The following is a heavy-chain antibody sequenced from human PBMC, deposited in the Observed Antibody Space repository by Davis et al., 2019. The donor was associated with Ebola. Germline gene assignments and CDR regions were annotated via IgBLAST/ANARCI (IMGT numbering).Heavy chain of an antibody. D-gene: IGHD1-26*01. J-gene: IGHJ4*02. Sequence: SETLSLTCTVSGGSISSYYWSWIRQPPGKGLEWIGYIYYSGSTNYNPSLKSRVAISVDTSKNQFSLNLSSVTAADTAVYYCARDDLSGLIDSWGQGTPVTVSS. CDR2: IYYSGST. V-gene: IGHV4-59*12. CDR1: GGSISSYY. CDR3: ARDDLSGLIDS.